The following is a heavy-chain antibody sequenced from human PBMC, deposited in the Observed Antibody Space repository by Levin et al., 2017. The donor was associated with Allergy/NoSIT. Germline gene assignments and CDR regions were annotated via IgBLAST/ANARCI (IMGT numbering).Heavy chain of an antibody. V-gene: IGHV4-34*01. D-gene: IGHD6-13*01. Sequence: PSETLSLTCAVYGGSFSGYYWSWIRQPPGKGLEWIGEINHSGSTNYNPSLKSRVTISVDTSKNQFSLKLSSVTAADTAVYYCARSRSRGSYSSSWYDFQHWGQGTLVTVSS. CDR3: ARSRSRGSYSSSWYDFQH. J-gene: IGHJ1*01. CDR2: INHSGST. CDR1: GGSFSGYY.